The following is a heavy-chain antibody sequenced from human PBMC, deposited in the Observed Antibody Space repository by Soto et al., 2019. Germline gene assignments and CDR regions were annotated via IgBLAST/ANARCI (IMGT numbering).Heavy chain of an antibody. Sequence: EVQLLESGGGLVQPGGSLRLSCAASGFTFSSYVMSWVRQAPGKGLEWVSGISGSGDNTYYADSVKGRFIISRDNSKNTLFLQMNSLRAEDTALYFCAKEMGDYYDSSGSWFDPWGQGTLVTVSS. CDR1: GFTFSSYV. D-gene: IGHD3-22*01. CDR3: AKEMGDYYDSSGSWFDP. CDR2: ISGSGDNT. J-gene: IGHJ5*02. V-gene: IGHV3-23*01.